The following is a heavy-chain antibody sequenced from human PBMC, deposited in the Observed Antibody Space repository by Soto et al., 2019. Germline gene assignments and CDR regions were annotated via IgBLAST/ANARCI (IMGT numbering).Heavy chain of an antibody. Sequence: EEQLVESGGDLVQPGGSLRLSCAASGFTVSNNYMSWFRQAPGKGLEWVSLIYSGGSTYYADSVKGRFTISRDSSKNTLYLQMNSLRAEDTAMCYCAAYSHKGYWGQGTLVTVSS. V-gene: IGHV3-66*01. D-gene: IGHD3-16*01. CDR2: IYSGGST. CDR3: AAYSHKGY. J-gene: IGHJ4*02. CDR1: GFTVSNNY.